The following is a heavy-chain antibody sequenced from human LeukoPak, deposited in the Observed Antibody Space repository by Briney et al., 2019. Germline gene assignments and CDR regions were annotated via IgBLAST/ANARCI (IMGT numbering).Heavy chain of an antibody. V-gene: IGHV3-20*04. Sequence: GGSLRLSCAASGFTFSSYSMNWVRQAPGKGLEWGSGINWNGGSTGYADSVKGRFTISRDNAKNSLYLQMNSLRAEDTALYYCARASGVYPAPGDYWGQGTLVTVSS. CDR3: ARASGVYPAPGDY. J-gene: IGHJ4*02. D-gene: IGHD3-10*01. CDR1: GFTFSSYS. CDR2: INWNGGST.